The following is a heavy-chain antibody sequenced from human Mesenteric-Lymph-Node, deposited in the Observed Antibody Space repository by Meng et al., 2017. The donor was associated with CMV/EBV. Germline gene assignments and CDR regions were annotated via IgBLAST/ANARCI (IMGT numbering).Heavy chain of an antibody. J-gene: IGHJ5*02. CDR3: ARDQDSTSNWFDP. CDR1: GFIFSNYG. D-gene: IGHD5-18*01. V-gene: IGHV3-33*01. CDR2: IWYDGGNK. Sequence: GESLKISCAASGFIFSNYGMHWVRQAPGKGLEWVAVIWYDGGNKYYADSVKGRFTISRDNSKNTLYLQMNGLRAEDTAIYYCARDQDSTSNWFDPWGQGTLVTVSS.